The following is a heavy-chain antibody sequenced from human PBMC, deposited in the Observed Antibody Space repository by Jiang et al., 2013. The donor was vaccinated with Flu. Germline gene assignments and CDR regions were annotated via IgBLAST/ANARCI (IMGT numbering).Heavy chain of an antibody. CDR3: ARLDGYDYYFDN. J-gene: IGHJ4*02. V-gene: IGHV4-4*02. CDR2: IYHGGNT. Sequence: QVQLQESGSGLVKPSGTLSLTCVVSGGSIRSTNWWSWVRQPPGKALEWIGEIYHGGNTNYNPSLKSRVTISVDKSKNQFSLRLNSVTAADTATYFCARLDGYDYYFDNWGQGTLVTVSS. D-gene: IGHD5-24*01. CDR1: GGSIRSTNW.